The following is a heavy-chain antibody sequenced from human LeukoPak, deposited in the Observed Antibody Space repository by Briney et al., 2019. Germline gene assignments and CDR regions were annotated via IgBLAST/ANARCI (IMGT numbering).Heavy chain of an antibody. Sequence: GGSLRLSCAASGFTVSSNYMTWVRQAPGKGLEWVSVIYSGGRTYYADSVKGRFTISRDNSKITLYLQMNSLRAEDTAVYYCAKDSPYSSGWYFGYWGQGTLVTVSS. CDR3: AKDSPYSSGWYFGY. CDR1: GFTVSSNY. J-gene: IGHJ4*02. V-gene: IGHV3-66*01. CDR2: IYSGGRT. D-gene: IGHD6-19*01.